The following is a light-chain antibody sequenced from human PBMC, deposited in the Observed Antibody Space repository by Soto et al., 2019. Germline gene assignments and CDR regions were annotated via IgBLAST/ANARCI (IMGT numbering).Light chain of an antibody. CDR2: DAS. CDR3: QQYESYSAWT. CDR1: QSISKW. J-gene: IGKJ1*01. V-gene: IGKV1-5*01. Sequence: DIQMTQSPSTLSASVGDRVTITCRASQSISKWLAWHQHKPGKAPKLLIYDASTLSSGVPSRFRGSGSGTEFTLTISGLQPDDFATYYCQQYESYSAWTFGEGTKVDIK.